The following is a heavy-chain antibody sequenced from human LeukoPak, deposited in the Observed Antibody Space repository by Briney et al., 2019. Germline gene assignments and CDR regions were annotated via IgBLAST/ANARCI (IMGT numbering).Heavy chain of an antibody. Sequence: GASVKVSCKASGGTFSSYAISWVRQAPGQGLEWMGGIIPIFGTANYAQKFQGRVTITADESTSTAYMELSSLRSEDTAVYYCARGGSSTSSRRTTWYYFDYWGQGTLVTVSS. CDR1: GGTFSSYA. V-gene: IGHV1-69*13. J-gene: IGHJ4*02. D-gene: IGHD2-2*01. CDR2: IIPIFGTA. CDR3: ARGGSSTSSRRTTWYYFDY.